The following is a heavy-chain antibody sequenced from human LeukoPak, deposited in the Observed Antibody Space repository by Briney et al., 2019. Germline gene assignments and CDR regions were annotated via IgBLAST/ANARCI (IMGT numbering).Heavy chain of an antibody. CDR2: IWYDGSNK. J-gene: IGHJ6*02. CDR3: ARDGSGGPSMDV. D-gene: IGHD2-15*01. Sequence: GGSLRLSCAASGFTFSSYAMHWVRQAPGKGLEWVAVIWYDGSNKYYADSVKGRFTISRDNSKNTLYLQMNSLRAEDTAVYYCARDGSGGPSMDVWGQGTTVTVSS. CDR1: GFTFSSYA. V-gene: IGHV3-33*08.